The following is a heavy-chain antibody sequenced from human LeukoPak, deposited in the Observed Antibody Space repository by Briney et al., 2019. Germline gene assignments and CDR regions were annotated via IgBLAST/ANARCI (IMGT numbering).Heavy chain of an antibody. Sequence: GRSLRLSCAASGFTFGDYAMHWVRQAPGKSLECVSGISRNGGSIGYADSVKGRFTISRDNAKNSLYLQMNSLRAEVMALYYCAKGNRQWLNLNWFDPWGQGTLVTVSS. CDR3: AKGNRQWLNLNWFDP. V-gene: IGHV3-9*03. CDR2: ISRNGGSI. CDR1: GFTFGDYA. J-gene: IGHJ5*02. D-gene: IGHD6-19*01.